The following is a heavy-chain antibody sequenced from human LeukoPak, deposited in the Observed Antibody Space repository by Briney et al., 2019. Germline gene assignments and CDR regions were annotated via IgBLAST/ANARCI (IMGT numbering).Heavy chain of an antibody. J-gene: IGHJ4*02. CDR1: GFTFTDYC. D-gene: IGHD1-26*01. CDR2: ITTSATFI. Sequence: GGSLRLSCAASGFTFTDYCMHWVRQAPGKGLEWVASITTSATFIYYADSVKGRFTISRDNAKNSLYLQMNSLRAEDTAVYYCGRHQVGTTMELDYGGQGTLVTVSS. CDR3: GRHQVGTTMELDY. V-gene: IGHV3-21*06.